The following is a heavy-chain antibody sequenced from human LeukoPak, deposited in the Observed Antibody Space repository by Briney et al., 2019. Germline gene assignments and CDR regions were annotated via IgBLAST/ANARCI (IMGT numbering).Heavy chain of an antibody. V-gene: IGHV3-48*01. Sequence: PGGSLRLSCAASGFTFSSYSMNWVRQAPGKGLEWVSYVSSSSTIYYADSVKGRFTISRDNAKNSLYLQMNSLRAEDTAVYYCARDRPDYDFWSGYYHAFDIWGQGTMVTVSS. CDR2: VSSSSTI. D-gene: IGHD3-3*01. CDR3: ARDRPDYDFWSGYYHAFDI. J-gene: IGHJ3*02. CDR1: GFTFSSYS.